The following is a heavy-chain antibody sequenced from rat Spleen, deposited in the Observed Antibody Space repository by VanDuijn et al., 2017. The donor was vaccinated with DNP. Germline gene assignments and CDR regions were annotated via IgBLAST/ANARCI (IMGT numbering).Heavy chain of an antibody. V-gene: IGHV5S11*01. J-gene: IGHJ4*01. D-gene: IGHD1-9*01. CDR1: GFTFSNYD. CDR3: ARHMGITTLMDA. CDR2: ISSGDDHT. Sequence: EVQLVESGGGFVQPGRSLKLSCVASGFTFSNYDMAWVRQAPTKGLEWVASISSGDDHTYYRDSVKGRFTISRDNAKSTLYLQMDSLRSEETATYYCARHMGITTLMDAWGQGTSVTVSS.